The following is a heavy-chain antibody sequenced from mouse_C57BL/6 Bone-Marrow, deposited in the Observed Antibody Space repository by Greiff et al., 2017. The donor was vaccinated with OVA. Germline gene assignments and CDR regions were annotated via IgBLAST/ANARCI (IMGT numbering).Heavy chain of an antibody. V-gene: IGHV1-82*01. D-gene: IGHD1-1*01. J-gene: IGHJ3*01. Sequence: VQRVESGPELVKPGASVKISCKASGYAFSSSWMNWVKQRPGKGLEWIGRIYPGDGDTNYNGKFKGKATLTADKSSSTAYMQLSSLTSEDSAVYFCARSDGSPWFAYWGQGTLVTVSA. CDR3: ARSDGSPWFAY. CDR2: IYPGDGDT. CDR1: GYAFSSSW.